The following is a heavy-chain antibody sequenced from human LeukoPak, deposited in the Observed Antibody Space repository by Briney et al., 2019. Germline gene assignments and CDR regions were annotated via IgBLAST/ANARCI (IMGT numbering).Heavy chain of an antibody. CDR2: INHSGST. CDR1: GVSFSGYY. V-gene: IGHV4-34*01. J-gene: IGHJ5*02. Sequence: SETLSLTCAVYGVSFSGYYWSWIRQPPGKGLEWSGEINHSGSTNYNPSLKSRVTISVETSKNQFSMKLSSVTGADTAVYYCARGLKARYCSSTSCRNWFDPWGQGTLVTVSS. D-gene: IGHD2-2*01. CDR3: ARGLKARYCSSTSCRNWFDP.